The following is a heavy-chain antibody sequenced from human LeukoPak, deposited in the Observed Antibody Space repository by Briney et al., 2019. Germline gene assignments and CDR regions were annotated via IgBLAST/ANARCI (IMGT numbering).Heavy chain of an antibody. CDR2: IHYDGNT. V-gene: IGHV4-39*01. J-gene: IGHJ4*02. D-gene: IGHD5-24*01. CDR3: ARHSLNNYGSYY. CDR1: GGSISSSTYS. Sequence: PSETLSLTCTVSGGSISSSTYSWTWIRQPPGKGLEWVGSIHYDGNTYYKPSLKSRVTISVDTSKIQFSLRLSSATAADMATYYCARHSLNNYGSYYWGQGPLVTVSS.